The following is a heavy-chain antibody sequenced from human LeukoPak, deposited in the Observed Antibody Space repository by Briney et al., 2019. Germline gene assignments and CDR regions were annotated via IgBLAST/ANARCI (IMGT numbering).Heavy chain of an antibody. Sequence: ASVKLSCKASGYTFTGYYMHWVRQAPGQGLEWMGWINPNSDGTNYAQKFQGRVTMTRDTSISTAYMELSRLRSDDTAVYYCALRGGDGYNWYYFDYWGQGTLVTVSS. J-gene: IGHJ4*02. CDR3: ALRGGDGYNWYYFDY. D-gene: IGHD5-24*01. V-gene: IGHV1-2*02. CDR1: GYTFTGYY. CDR2: INPNSDGT.